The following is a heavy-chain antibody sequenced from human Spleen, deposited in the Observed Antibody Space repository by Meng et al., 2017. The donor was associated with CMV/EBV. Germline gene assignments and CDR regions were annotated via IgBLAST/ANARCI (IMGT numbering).Heavy chain of an antibody. CDR3: AKDLKGVSIAAAGNGFDY. CDR2: ISSSGSTI. V-gene: IGHV3-48*03. D-gene: IGHD6-13*01. CDR1: RFTFSSYE. J-gene: IGHJ4*02. Sequence: GESLKISCAASRFTFSSYEMNWVRQAPGKGLEWVSYISSSGSTIYYADSVKGRFTISRDNTKNSLYLQMNSLRAEDMALYYCAKDLKGVSIAAAGNGFDYWGQGTLVTVSS.